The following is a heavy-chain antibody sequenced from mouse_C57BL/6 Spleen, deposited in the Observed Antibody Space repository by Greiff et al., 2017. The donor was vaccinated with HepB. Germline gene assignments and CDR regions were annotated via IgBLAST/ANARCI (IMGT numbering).Heavy chain of an antibody. D-gene: IGHD2-13*01. V-gene: IGHV7-3*01. CDR1: GFTFTDYY. CDR2: IRNKANGYTT. Sequence: EVQRVESGGGLVQPGGSLSLSCAASGFTFTDYYMSWVRQPPGKALEWLGFIRNKANGYTTEYSASVKGRFTISRDNSQSILYLQMNALRAEDSATYYCARYEYSDYYAMDYWGQGTSVTVSS. J-gene: IGHJ4*01. CDR3: ARYEYSDYYAMDY.